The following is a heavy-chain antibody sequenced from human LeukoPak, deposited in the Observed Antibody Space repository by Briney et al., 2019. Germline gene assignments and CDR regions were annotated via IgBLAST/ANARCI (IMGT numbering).Heavy chain of an antibody. CDR1: GYTFSHYS. D-gene: IGHD3-16*02. J-gene: IGHJ3*02. CDR3: VSGNDPDSTWENYRLDAFDI. Sequence: GGSLRLSCAACGYTFSHYSVNWVRQAPGKGLEWVSSISSTSDYIYYADSVKGRFTISRDNTKSSLYLQMNSLRAEDTAVYYGVSGNDPDSTWENYRLDAFDIWGQGTTVIVSS. V-gene: IGHV3-21*01. CDR2: ISSTSDYI.